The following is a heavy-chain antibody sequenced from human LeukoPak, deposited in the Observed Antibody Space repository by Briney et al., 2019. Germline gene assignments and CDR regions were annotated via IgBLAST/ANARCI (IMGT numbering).Heavy chain of an antibody. D-gene: IGHD3-10*01. CDR2: ISGSGGST. CDR1: GFTFSSYA. CDR3: AKDGSGHFGSMVRGVIPQPLLYNWFDP. Sequence: PGGSLRLSCAASGFTFSSYAMSWVRQAPGKGLEWVSAISGSGGSTYYADCVKGRFTISRDNSKNTLYLQMNSLRAEDTAVYYCAKDGSGHFGSMVRGVIPQPLLYNWFDPWGQGTLVTVSS. V-gene: IGHV3-23*01. J-gene: IGHJ5*02.